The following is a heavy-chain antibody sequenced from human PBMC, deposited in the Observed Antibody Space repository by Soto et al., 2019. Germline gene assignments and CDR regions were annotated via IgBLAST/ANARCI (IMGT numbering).Heavy chain of an antibody. CDR2: INAGNGNT. CDR3: ARLFAFDCIGGSCYYYYGMDV. J-gene: IGHJ6*02. CDR1: GYTFTSYA. Sequence: GASVKVSCKASGYTFTSYAMHRVRQAPGQRLEWMGWINAGNGNTKYSQKFQGRVTITRDTSASTAYMELSSLRSEDTAVYYCARLFAFDCIGGSCYYYYGMDVWGQGTTVTVSS. V-gene: IGHV1-3*01. D-gene: IGHD2-15*01.